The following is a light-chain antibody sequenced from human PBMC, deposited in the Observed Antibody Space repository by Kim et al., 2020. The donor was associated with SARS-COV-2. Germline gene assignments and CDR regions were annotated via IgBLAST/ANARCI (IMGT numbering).Light chain of an antibody. CDR1: QTVTSNY. CDR2: GAS. Sequence: EIVLTQSPGTLSLSPGERATLSCRASQTVTSNYLAWYQQKPGQAPRLLIDGASSRATGIPDRFSGSGSGTDFTLTISSLEPEDFAVYYCQQYGSSPATFGQGTKVDIK. CDR3: QQYGSSPAT. V-gene: IGKV3-20*01. J-gene: IGKJ1*01.